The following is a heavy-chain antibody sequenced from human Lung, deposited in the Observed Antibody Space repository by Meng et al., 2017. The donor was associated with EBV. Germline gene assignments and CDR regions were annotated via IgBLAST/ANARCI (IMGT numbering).Heavy chain of an antibody. V-gene: IGHV4-59*08. CDR1: GGSISTYY. D-gene: IGHD3-16*01. Sequence: QGQVQESGPGLVKPSEPLSLTCPVSGGSISTYYWSWIRQPPGKGLEWIGYIFYSGSTNYNPSLKSRVTISVDTSKNQFSLKLTSATAADTAVYYCARHLYIMIRGYGFDPWGQGTLVTVSS. J-gene: IGHJ5*02. CDR3: ARHLYIMIRGYGFDP. CDR2: IFYSGST.